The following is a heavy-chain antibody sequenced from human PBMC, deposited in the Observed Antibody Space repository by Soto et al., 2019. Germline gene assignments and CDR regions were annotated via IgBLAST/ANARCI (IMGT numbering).Heavy chain of an antibody. J-gene: IGHJ4*02. CDR1: GFTFSSYA. V-gene: IGHV3-23*01. CDR3: ARRSSGWYFDY. D-gene: IGHD6-19*01. CDR2: ISGSGGST. Sequence: EVQLLESGGGLVQPGGSLRLSCAASGFTFSSYAMSWVRQAPGKGLEWVSAISGSGGSTYYADSVKGRFTISRDNSKNTLYRQMNGLRAEDTAVYYCARRSSGWYFDYWGQGTLVTVSS.